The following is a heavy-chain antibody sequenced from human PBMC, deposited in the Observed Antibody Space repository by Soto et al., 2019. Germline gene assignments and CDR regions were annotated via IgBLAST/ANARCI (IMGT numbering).Heavy chain of an antibody. Sequence: ASVKVSCKASGYTFTSYAMHWVRQAPGQRLEWMGWINAGNGNTKYSQKFQGRVTITRDTSASTAYMELSSLRSEDTAVYYCANTPITIFGVVTDNGMDVWGQGTTVTVSS. J-gene: IGHJ6*02. V-gene: IGHV1-3*01. CDR3: ANTPITIFGVVTDNGMDV. CDR2: INAGNGNT. D-gene: IGHD3-3*01. CDR1: GYTFTSYA.